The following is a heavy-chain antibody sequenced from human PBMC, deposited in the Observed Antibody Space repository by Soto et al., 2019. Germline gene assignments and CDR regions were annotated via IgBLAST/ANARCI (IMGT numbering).Heavy chain of an antibody. Sequence: VQLLESGGGLVQPGGSLRLSCAASGFTFSSYAMSWVRQAPGKGLEWVSAISGSGGSTYYADSVKGRFTISRDNSKNTLYLQMNSLRAEDTAVYYCAKDSARITIFGVVISSIDYWGQGTLVTVSS. V-gene: IGHV3-23*01. J-gene: IGHJ4*02. CDR2: ISGSGGST. CDR3: AKDSARITIFGVVISSIDY. D-gene: IGHD3-3*01. CDR1: GFTFSSYA.